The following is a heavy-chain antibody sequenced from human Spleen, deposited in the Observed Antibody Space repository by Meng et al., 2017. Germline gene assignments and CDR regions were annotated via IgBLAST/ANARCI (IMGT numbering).Heavy chain of an antibody. Sequence: SQTPSLTCAVSGYSISSGYYWGWIRQPPGKGLQWIGSIFHSGTTYYNPSLKRRVTMPVDTSKNQFFLKLSSVTTADTAVYYCASAREFDPWGQGTLVTVSS. CDR3: ASAREFDP. CDR1: GYSISSGYY. V-gene: IGHV4-38-2*01. J-gene: IGHJ5*02. CDR2: IFHSGTT. D-gene: IGHD5-24*01.